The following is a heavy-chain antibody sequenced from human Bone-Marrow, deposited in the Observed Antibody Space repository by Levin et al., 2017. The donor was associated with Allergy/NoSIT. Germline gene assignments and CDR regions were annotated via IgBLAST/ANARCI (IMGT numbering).Heavy chain of an antibody. Sequence: GGSLRLSCAATGFTFGAYAMNWVRQAPGEGLEWLSAISASGGNTYYADSVKGRFTISRDNSKNTLYLQMASLRAEDTATYICAKQTTAGCTFLGGSPNDYWGRGTLVTVSS. CDR3: AKQTTAGCTFLGGSPNDY. CDR2: ISASGGNT. J-gene: IGHJ4*02. V-gene: IGHV3-23*01. CDR1: GFTFGAYA. D-gene: IGHD3-3*02.